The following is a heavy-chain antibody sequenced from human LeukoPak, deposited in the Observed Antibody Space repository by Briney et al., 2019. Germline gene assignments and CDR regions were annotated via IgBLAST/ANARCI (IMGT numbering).Heavy chain of an antibody. CDR2: MNPNSGNT. CDR1: GYTFTSYD. V-gene: IGHV1-8*01. CDR3: ARGAEVVGHAFDI. Sequence: GASVKVSCKASGYTFTSYDINWVRQATGQGLEWMGWMNPNSGNTGYAQKFQGRVTMTTDTSTSTAYMELRSLRSDDTAVYYCARGAEVVGHAFDIWGQGTMVTVSS. D-gene: IGHD3-22*01. J-gene: IGHJ3*02.